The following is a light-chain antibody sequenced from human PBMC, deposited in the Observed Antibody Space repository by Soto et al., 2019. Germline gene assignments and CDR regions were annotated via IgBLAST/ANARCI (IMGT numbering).Light chain of an antibody. Sequence: DIQMTQSPSSLSASVGDRVTITCRASQGISTYLVWYQQKPGTVPKLLIFAASTLQSGVPSRFSGSGSGTDFTLTISSLQPEDVATYYXQXXNGAPWTFGQGTKVEIK. CDR2: AAS. CDR3: QXXNGAPWT. CDR1: QGISTY. V-gene: IGKV1-27*01. J-gene: IGKJ1*01.